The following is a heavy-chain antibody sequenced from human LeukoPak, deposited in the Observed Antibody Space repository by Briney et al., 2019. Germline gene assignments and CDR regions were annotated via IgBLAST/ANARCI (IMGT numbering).Heavy chain of an antibody. CDR2: INPNSGGT. V-gene: IGHV1-2*02. CDR1: GYTFSSYG. J-gene: IGHJ5*02. D-gene: IGHD6-13*01. Sequence: GASVKVSCKASGYTFSSYGISWVRQAPGQGLEWMGWINPNSGGTNYAQKFQGRVTMTRDTSISTAYMELSRLRSDDTAVYYCARNLIAEGFDPWGQGTLVTVSS. CDR3: ARNLIAEGFDP.